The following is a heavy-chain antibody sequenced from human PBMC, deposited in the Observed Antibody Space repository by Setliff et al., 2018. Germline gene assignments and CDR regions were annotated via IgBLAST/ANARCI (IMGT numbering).Heavy chain of an antibody. V-gene: IGHV4-34*10. D-gene: IGHD2-21*01. J-gene: IGHJ5*02. CDR1: GGSFSNYY. CDR2: SNHSGGT. Sequence: SETLSLTCTVYGGSFSNYYWGWIRQPPGKGLEWIGESNHSGGTSYNPSLKSRLTMSVDTSKNQFSLILRSVTAADTAVYYCARYIPSAGCFDPWGQGALVTVSS. CDR3: ARYIPSAGCFDP.